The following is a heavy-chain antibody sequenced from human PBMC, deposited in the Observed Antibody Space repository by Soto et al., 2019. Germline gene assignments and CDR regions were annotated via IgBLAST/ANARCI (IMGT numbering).Heavy chain of an antibody. CDR2: MTGSGGDI. J-gene: IGHJ4*02. Sequence: PWWSLRLSCSASVFSFSRYAMMWVRQAPGKGQEWVAGMTGSGGDIRYADSVKGRFTISKDNSKNTLYLQMNSLRAEDTAIYYCAKDAVYNDGLWLVANWGQGTL. CDR3: AKDAVYNDGLWLVAN. V-gene: IGHV3-23*01. D-gene: IGHD5-12*01. CDR1: VFSFSRYA.